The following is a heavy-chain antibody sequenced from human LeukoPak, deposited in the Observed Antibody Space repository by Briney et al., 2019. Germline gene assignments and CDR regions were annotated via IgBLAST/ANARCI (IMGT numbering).Heavy chain of an antibody. CDR1: GFTFSSYW. J-gene: IGHJ5*02. V-gene: IGHV3-74*01. CDR2: INSDGSST. Sequence: GGSLRLSCAASGFTFSSYWMHWVRQAPGKGLVWVSRINSDGSSTSYADSVKGRFPISRDNAKNTLYLKMNSLRAEDTAVYYCARWEYSSSSGGNWFDPWGQGTLVTVSS. CDR3: ARWEYSSSSGGNWFDP. D-gene: IGHD6-6*01.